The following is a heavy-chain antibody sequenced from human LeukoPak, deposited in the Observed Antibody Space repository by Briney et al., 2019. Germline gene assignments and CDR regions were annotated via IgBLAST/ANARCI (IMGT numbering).Heavy chain of an antibody. D-gene: IGHD2-15*01. V-gene: IGHV3-74*01. CDR2: ISADGCVT. CDR3: ATAGGDGSRMGFDP. Sequence: GGSLRLSCADSVFTFSRYWMHWVRHTPGKGLVWVSRISADGCVTYYADSVEGRFTISRDNTKSTLYLQMHSLRAEDTAVYYWATAGGDGSRMGFDPWGQGTLVTVSS. CDR1: VFTFSRYW. J-gene: IGHJ5*02.